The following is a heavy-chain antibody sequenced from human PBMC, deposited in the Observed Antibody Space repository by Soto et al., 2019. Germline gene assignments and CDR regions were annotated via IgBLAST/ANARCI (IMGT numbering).Heavy chain of an antibody. D-gene: IGHD1-1*01. V-gene: IGHV1-24*01. J-gene: IGHJ5*02. Sequence: ASVKVSCKVSGYTLTELSMHWVRQAPGKGLEWMGGFDPEDGETIYAQKFQGRVTMTEDTSTDTAYMELSSLRSWDTAVYYCATAGLENNWFDPWGQGTLVTVPS. CDR3: ATAGLENNWFDP. CDR1: GYTLTELS. CDR2: FDPEDGET.